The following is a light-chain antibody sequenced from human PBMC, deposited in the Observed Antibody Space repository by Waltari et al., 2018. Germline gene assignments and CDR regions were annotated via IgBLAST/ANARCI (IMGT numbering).Light chain of an antibody. V-gene: IGLV2-14*03. Sequence: QSALTQPASVSGSPGQSITISCTGTSSDVGGYNYVSWYQQHPGKAPKLLISDVDYRPSGVSNRFSGSKTVNTASLTISGLQAVDEAVYYCASFTGNVVFGGGTKLTVL. J-gene: IGLJ2*01. CDR1: SSDVGGYNY. CDR3: ASFTGNVV. CDR2: DVD.